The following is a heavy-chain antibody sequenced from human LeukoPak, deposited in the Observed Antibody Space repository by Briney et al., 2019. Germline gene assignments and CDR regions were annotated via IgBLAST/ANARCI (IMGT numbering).Heavy chain of an antibody. V-gene: IGHV4-34*01. D-gene: IGHD2-15*01. Sequence: SETLSLTCAVYGGSFSGYYWSWIRQPPGKGLEWIGEINHSGSTNYNPYLKSRVTISVDTSKNQFSLKLSSVTAADTAVYYCASLRGYCSGGSCYSEYYGMDVWGQGTTVTVSS. CDR2: INHSGST. J-gene: IGHJ6*02. CDR1: GGSFSGYY. CDR3: ASLRGYCSGGSCYSEYYGMDV.